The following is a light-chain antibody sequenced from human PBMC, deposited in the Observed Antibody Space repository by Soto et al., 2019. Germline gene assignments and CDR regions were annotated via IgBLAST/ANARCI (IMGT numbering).Light chain of an antibody. CDR3: QQYFNWPPYT. J-gene: IGKJ2*01. CDR1: ESVSSN. V-gene: IGKV3-15*01. CDR2: GAS. Sequence: EIVLPQSPATLSVSPGDRATLSCRASESVSSNVAWYQQKPSQTPRLLIYGASTRATGVPPRFSGSRSGTEFTLTISSLQSEDFAVYYCQQYFNWPPYTFGQGTKVDIK.